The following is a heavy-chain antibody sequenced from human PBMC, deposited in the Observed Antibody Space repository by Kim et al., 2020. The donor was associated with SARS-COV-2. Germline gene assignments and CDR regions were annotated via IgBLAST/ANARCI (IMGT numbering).Heavy chain of an antibody. CDR3: AKDMSLFGVVTGSFYFDY. Sequence: KGRFTISRDNAKNSLYLQMNSLRAEDTALYYCAKDMSLFGVVTGSFYFDYWGQGTLVTVSS. D-gene: IGHD3-3*01. V-gene: IGHV3-9*01. J-gene: IGHJ4*02.